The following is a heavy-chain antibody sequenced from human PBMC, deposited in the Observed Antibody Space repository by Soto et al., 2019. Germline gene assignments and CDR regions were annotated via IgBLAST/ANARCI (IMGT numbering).Heavy chain of an antibody. J-gene: IGHJ6*02. CDR3: ASFDGTLVRGGRSSPYEMDV. CDR2: IIPTFGTG. CDR1: GGTFNNYA. Sequence: QVLLVQSGPEVKKPGSSVKVSCKASGGTFNNYAINWVRQAPGNGLELMGGIIPTFGTGNHAQQFQGRVTITADDSTTTAYMELNRLRSEDTAIYYCASFDGTLVRGGRSSPYEMDVWGQGTTVSVSS. D-gene: IGHD3-10*01. V-gene: IGHV1-69*01.